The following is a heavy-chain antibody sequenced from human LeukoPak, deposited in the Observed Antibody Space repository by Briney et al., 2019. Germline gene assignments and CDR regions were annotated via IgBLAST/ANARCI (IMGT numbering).Heavy chain of an antibody. J-gene: IGHJ3*02. CDR1: GGSISSSSYY. V-gene: IGHV4-39*07. D-gene: IGHD2-21*02. CDR3: ARDCGGDSYLGAFDI. Sequence: SETLSLTCTVSGGSISSSSYYWGWIRQPPGKGLEWIGSIYYSGTTYYNPSLKSRLTISVDTSNNQFSLKLNSVTAADTAVYFCARDCGGDSYLGAFDIWGQGTVVTVSS. CDR2: IYYSGTT.